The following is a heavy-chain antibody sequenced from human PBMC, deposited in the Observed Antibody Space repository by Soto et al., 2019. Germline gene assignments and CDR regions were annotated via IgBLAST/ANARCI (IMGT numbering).Heavy chain of an antibody. CDR1: GGSISSYY. V-gene: IGHV4-59*01. Sequence: QVQLQESGPGLVKPSETLSLTCTVSGGSISSYYWSWIRQPPGKGLEWIGYIYYSGSTNYNPSLKSRVTISVDTAKNQFSLKLSSVTAADTAVYYCARGTPHDYGAYGYWGQGTLVTVSS. CDR2: IYYSGST. J-gene: IGHJ4*02. CDR3: ARGTPHDYGAYGY. D-gene: IGHD4-17*01.